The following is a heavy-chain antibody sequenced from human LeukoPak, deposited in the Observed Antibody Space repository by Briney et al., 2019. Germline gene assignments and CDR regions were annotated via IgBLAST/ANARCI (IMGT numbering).Heavy chain of an antibody. CDR2: IKQDGSEK. D-gene: IGHD2-15*01. CDR3: ASDRSGGSCYECWFDP. Sequence: GGSLRLSCAASGFTFSSYWMSWVRQAPGKGLEWVANIKQDGSEKYYVDSVKGRFTTSRDNAKNSLYLQMNSLRAEDTAVYYCASDRSGGSCYECWFDPWGQGTLVTVSS. CDR1: GFTFSSYW. V-gene: IGHV3-7*01. J-gene: IGHJ5*02.